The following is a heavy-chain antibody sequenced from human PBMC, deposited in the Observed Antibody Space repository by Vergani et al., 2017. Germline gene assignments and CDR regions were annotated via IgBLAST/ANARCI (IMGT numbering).Heavy chain of an antibody. Sequence: EVQLLESGGGLVQPGGSLRLSCAASGFTFSSYAMSWVRQAPGKGLEWVSAISGSGGSTYYADSVKGRFTISRDNSKNTLYLQMNSLRAEDTAVYYCAKPVVATNRPTNWFDPWGQGTLVTVSS. CDR3: AKPVVATNRPTNWFDP. J-gene: IGHJ5*02. V-gene: IGHV3-23*01. CDR1: GFTFSSYA. D-gene: IGHD2-2*01. CDR2: ISGSGGST.